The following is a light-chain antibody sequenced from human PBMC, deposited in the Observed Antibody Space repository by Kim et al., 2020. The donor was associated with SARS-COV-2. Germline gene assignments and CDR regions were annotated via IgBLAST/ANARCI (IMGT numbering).Light chain of an antibody. J-gene: IGKJ3*01. CDR3: QQYASSPIT. V-gene: IGKV3-20*01. Sequence: SPGERATLSCRTSQTVSSIYLAWYQQKPGRAPRLLIYGTSNRATGIPDRFSGGGSGTDFTLTISRLEPEDFGVYFCQQYASSPITFGPGTKGGYQ. CDR1: QTVSSIY. CDR2: GTS.